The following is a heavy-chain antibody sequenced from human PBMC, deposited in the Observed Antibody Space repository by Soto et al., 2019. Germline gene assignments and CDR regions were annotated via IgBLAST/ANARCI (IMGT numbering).Heavy chain of an antibody. D-gene: IGHD6-13*01. Sequence: QVHLQQWGAGLLKPSETLSLTCGVYGGSFSGYYWSWIRQPPGKGLEWIGEINPSGGTNYNPSLKSRVTISVDTSKNQFSLKVTSVNAADTAVYYCARVRASRGQRDFDSWGQGTLVTVSS. CDR1: GGSFSGYY. V-gene: IGHV4-34*01. J-gene: IGHJ4*02. CDR3: ARVRASRGQRDFDS. CDR2: INPSGGT.